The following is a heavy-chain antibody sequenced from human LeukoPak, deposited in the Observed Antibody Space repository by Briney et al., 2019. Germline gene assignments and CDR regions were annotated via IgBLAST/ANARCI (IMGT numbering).Heavy chain of an antibody. CDR3: TAAAGTYYYYYGMDV. V-gene: IGHV4-39*01. CDR2: IYYSGST. Sequence: SETLSLTCTVSGGSISSSSYYWGWIRQPPGKGLEWIGSIYYSGSTYYNPSPKSRVTISVDTSKNQFSLKLSSVTAADTAVYYCTAAAGTYYYYYGMDVWGQGTTVTVSS. CDR1: GGSISSSSYY. D-gene: IGHD6-13*01. J-gene: IGHJ6*02.